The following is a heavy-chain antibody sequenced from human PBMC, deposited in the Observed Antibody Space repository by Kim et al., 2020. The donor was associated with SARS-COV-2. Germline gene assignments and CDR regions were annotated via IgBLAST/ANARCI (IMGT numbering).Heavy chain of an antibody. Sequence: SVKVSCKASGGTFSSYAISWVRQAPGQGLEWMGGIIPIFGTANYAQKFQGRVTITADESTSTAYMELSSLRSEDTAVYYCARASGLCSGGSCTHYYYYGMDVWGQGTTVTVSS. D-gene: IGHD2-15*01. CDR3: ARASGLCSGGSCTHYYYYGMDV. V-gene: IGHV1-69*13. CDR1: GGTFSSYA. J-gene: IGHJ6*02. CDR2: IIPIFGTA.